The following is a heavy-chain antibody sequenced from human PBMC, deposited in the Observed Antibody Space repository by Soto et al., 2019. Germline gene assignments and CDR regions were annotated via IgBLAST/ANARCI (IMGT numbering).Heavy chain of an antibody. CDR3: AQGAYVLRFLEWESYGMDV. Sequence: GGSLRLSCAASGFTFSSYAMSWVRQAPGKGLEWVSAISGSGGSTYYADSVKGRFTISRDNSKNTLYLQMNSLRAEDTAVYYCAQGAYVLRFLEWESYGMDVWGQGTTVTVSS. J-gene: IGHJ6*02. CDR2: ISGSGGST. D-gene: IGHD3-3*01. CDR1: GFTFSSYA. V-gene: IGHV3-23*01.